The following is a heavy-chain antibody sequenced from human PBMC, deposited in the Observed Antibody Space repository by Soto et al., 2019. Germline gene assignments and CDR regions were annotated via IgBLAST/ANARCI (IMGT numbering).Heavy chain of an antibody. V-gene: IGHV4-59*12. CDR1: GGSMIAYY. CDR3: ARGRSQAY. CDR2: TYYSGST. J-gene: IGHJ4*02. Sequence: PSETLSLTCTVSGGSMIAYYWNWMRQPPGKGLQWIGYTYYSGSTTYNPSLKSRVTISVDSSKNQFSLKLSSVTAADTAVYYCARGRSQAYWGQGTLVTVSS.